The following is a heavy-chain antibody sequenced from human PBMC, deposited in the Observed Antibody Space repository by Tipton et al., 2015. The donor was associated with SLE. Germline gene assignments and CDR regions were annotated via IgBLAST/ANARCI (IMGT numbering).Heavy chain of an antibody. V-gene: IGHV4-38-2*01. D-gene: IGHD5-18*01. CDR3: ARYLSEVDTAPFDY. CDR2: IYHSGST. CDR1: GYSIGSGYY. J-gene: IGHJ4*02. Sequence: LRLSCAVSGYSIGSGYYWGWIRQPPGKGLEWIGSIYHSGSTYYNPSLKSRVTISVDTSKNQFSLKLSSVTAADTAVYYCARYLSEVDTAPFDYWGQGTLVTVSS.